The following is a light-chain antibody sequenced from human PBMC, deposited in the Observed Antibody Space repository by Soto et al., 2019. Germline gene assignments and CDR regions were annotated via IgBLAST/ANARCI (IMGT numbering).Light chain of an antibody. CDR1: QDISKN. J-gene: IGKJ4*01. V-gene: IGKV1-12*01. Sequence: DIQMTQSPSSLSASVGARVTITCRASQDISKNLAWYQQIPGKAPKLLIFAASTLQSGVPSRFSASGSGTYFILTVRGLQPEDAETYYCQQTNGFPLTFGGGTKVDIK. CDR3: QQTNGFPLT. CDR2: AAS.